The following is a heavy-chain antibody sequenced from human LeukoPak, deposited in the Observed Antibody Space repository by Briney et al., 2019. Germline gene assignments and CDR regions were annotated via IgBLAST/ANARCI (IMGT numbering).Heavy chain of an antibody. CDR1: GFIFSSYD. J-gene: IGHJ5*02. V-gene: IGHV3-13*04. Sequence: QPGGSLRLSCAASGFIFSSYDMHWVRQATGKGLEWVSSIAITGDTYYSGSVKGRFTISRENAKNSLYLQMTSLRAGDTAVYYVARGLTGGLDACGQETLVTVSS. D-gene: IGHD4/OR15-4a*01. CDR2: IAITGDT. CDR3: ARGLTGGLDA.